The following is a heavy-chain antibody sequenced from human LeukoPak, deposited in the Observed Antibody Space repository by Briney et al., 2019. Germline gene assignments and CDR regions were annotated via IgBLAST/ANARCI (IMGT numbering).Heavy chain of an antibody. CDR2: INHDGSET. J-gene: IGHJ4*02. V-gene: IGHV3-7*01. CDR3: AREGIYGSSSPPGY. Sequence: GGALRLSCAASGFTFSNYWMGWVRRAPGRGLGWVANINHDGSETYYVDSVKGRFTISRDNAKNSLFLQMISLRAEDTAVYYCAREGIYGSSSPPGYWGQGTLVTVSS. CDR1: GFTFSNYW. D-gene: IGHD6-6*01.